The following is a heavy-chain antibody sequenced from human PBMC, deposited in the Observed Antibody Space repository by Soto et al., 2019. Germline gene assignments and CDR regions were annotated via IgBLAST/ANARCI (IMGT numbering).Heavy chain of an antibody. Sequence: PGGSLRLSCAASGFTVSSNYMSWVRQAPGKGLEWVSVIYSGGSTYYADSVKGRFTISRDNSKNTLYLQMNSLRAEDTAVYYCARDGGYCSGGSCYYFGYWGQGTLVTVS. D-gene: IGHD2-15*01. J-gene: IGHJ4*02. CDR1: GFTVSSNY. V-gene: IGHV3-53*01. CDR3: ARDGGYCSGGSCYYFGY. CDR2: IYSGGST.